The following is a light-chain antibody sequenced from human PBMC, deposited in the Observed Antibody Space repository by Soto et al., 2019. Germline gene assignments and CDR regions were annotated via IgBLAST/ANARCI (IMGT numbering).Light chain of an antibody. CDR3: QQYNRWLWT. V-gene: IGKV3-15*01. CDR1: QSVISK. J-gene: IGKJ1*01. Sequence: ILMTQTPATLSVSPGEGSTLSCRASQSVISKLAWYQQKPGQAPRLLIYGASTRATGIPARFSGSGSGTEFTLIISSLQSEDSAVYYCQQYNRWLWTFGQGTKVDIK. CDR2: GAS.